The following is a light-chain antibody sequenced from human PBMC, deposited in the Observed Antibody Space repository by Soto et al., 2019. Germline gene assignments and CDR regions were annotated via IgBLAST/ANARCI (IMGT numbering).Light chain of an antibody. Sequence: EIVLTQSPATLSLSPGERATLSCRASQSVSTYLAWYQQKPGQAPRLLIYDASCRATGIPARFSGSGSGTEFTLTISSLEPEDFAVYYCQQRSNWPVTFGQGTRVEIK. CDR2: DAS. J-gene: IGKJ1*01. CDR1: QSVSTY. V-gene: IGKV3-11*01. CDR3: QQRSNWPVT.